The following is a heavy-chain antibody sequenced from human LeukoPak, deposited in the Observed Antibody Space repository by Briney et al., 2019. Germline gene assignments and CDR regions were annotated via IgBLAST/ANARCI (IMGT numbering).Heavy chain of an antibody. Sequence: GGSLRLSCAASGFTFSGYRMNWVRQAPGKGLEWVSSISGSSSYIYYADSVKGRFTISRDNAENSLYLQMSSLRAEDTAVYYCTRHTTMIISGAFDIWGQGTMVTVSS. CDR3: TRHTTMIISGAFDI. D-gene: IGHD3-22*01. CDR1: GFTFSGYR. V-gene: IGHV3-21*01. J-gene: IGHJ3*02. CDR2: ISGSSSYI.